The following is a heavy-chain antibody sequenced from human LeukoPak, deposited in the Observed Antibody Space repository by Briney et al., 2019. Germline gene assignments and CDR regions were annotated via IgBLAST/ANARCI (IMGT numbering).Heavy chain of an antibody. V-gene: IGHV1-18*01. Sequence: ASLKGSCKASGYTFTSYGISWVRQAPGQGLEWMGWISAYNGNTNYAQKLQGRVTMTTDTSTSTAYMELRSLRSDDTAVYYCARDRDYYDSSPLGYWGQGTLVTVSS. J-gene: IGHJ4*02. D-gene: IGHD3-22*01. CDR3: ARDRDYYDSSPLGY. CDR1: GYTFTSYG. CDR2: ISAYNGNT.